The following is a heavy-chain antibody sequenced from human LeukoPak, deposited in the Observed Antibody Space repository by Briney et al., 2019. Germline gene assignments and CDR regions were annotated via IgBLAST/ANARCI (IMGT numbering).Heavy chain of an antibody. D-gene: IGHD1-26*01. CDR3: ARDSRHDTIVGATEDY. V-gene: IGHV3-48*01. Sequence: GGSLRLSCAASGFTFSSYSMNWVRQAPGKGLEWVSYISSSSSTIYYADSVKGRFTISRDNAKNSLYLQMNSLRAEDTAVYYCARDSRHDTIVGATEDYWGQGTLVTVSS. J-gene: IGHJ4*02. CDR1: GFTFSSYS. CDR2: ISSSSSTI.